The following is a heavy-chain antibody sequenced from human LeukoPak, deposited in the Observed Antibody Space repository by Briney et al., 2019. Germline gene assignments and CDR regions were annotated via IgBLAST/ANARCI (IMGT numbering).Heavy chain of an antibody. J-gene: IGHJ6*03. CDR3: ARGPKYYYYYYYMDV. CDR2: IIPIFGTE. V-gene: IGHV1-69*05. CDR1: GGTFSSYA. Sequence: ASVKVSCKASGGTFSSYAISWVRQAPGQGLEWMGGIIPIFGTENYAQKFQGRVTITTDESTSTAYMELSSLRSEDTAVYYCARGPKYYYYYYYMDVWGKGTTVTVSS.